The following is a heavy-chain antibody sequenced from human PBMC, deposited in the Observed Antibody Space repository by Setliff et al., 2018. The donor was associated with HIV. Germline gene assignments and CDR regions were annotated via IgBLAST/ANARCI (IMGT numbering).Heavy chain of an antibody. J-gene: IGHJ4*02. D-gene: IGHD3-10*01. CDR1: GYTFTSYG. CDR2: IIPILGTT. CDR3: ARGGGVLLWFGESDSGYYFDY. V-gene: IGHV1-69*06. Sequence: SVKVSCKASGYTFTSYGISWVRQAPGQGLEWMGRIIPILGTTHYGQNFQGRVTITADKSTSSAYMELSSLRSEDTAVYYCARGGGVLLWFGESDSGYYFDYWGQGTLVTVSS.